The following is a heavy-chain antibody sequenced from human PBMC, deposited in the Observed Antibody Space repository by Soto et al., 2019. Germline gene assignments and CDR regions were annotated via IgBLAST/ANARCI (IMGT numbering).Heavy chain of an antibody. V-gene: IGHV2-5*01. CDR2: IYWNDDK. CDR1: GFSLTTTGVG. J-gene: IGHJ4*02. Sequence: QITLKESGPTLVNPTQTLTLTCTFSGFSLTTTGVGVGWIRQPPGKAPEWLALIYWNDDKRYSLPLKNRVTITKDTSKNQVVLTMTNMDPVDTATYYCAHRGGWLYLDSWGQGTLVTVSS. D-gene: IGHD5-12*01. CDR3: AHRGGWLYLDS.